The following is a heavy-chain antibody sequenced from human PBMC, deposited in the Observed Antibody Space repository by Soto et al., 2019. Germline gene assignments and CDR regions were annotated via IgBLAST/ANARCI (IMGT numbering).Heavy chain of an antibody. V-gene: IGHV3-23*01. CDR1: GFSFRSYA. Sequence: EVQLLDSGGGVVQPGGSLRLYCAASGFSFRSYALNWVRQAPGKRLQWVSGISASGVSTDYADSVKGRFSISRDNSKNTLYLQTNSLRAEATALYYCAKGRTSGWYSGLDSWGQGTLVIVSS. J-gene: IGHJ4*02. CDR3: AKGRTSGWYSGLDS. D-gene: IGHD6-19*01. CDR2: ISASGVST.